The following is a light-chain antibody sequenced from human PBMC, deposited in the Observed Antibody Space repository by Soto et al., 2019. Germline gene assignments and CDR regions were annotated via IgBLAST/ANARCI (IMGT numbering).Light chain of an antibody. CDR3: QAWDNSLNAQV. J-gene: IGLJ2*01. Sequence: QSVLTQPPSVSGAPGQRVTISCTGSSSNIGAGYVVHWYQQLPGTAPKLLIYGNSNRPSGVPDQFSGSKSGTSASLAITGLQSEDEADYYCQAWDNSLNAQVFGGGTKLTVL. CDR2: GNS. CDR1: SSNIGAGYV. V-gene: IGLV1-40*01.